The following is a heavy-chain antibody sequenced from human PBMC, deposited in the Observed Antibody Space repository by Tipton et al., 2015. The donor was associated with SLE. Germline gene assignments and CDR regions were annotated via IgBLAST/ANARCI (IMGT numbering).Heavy chain of an antibody. D-gene: IGHD2-15*01. CDR2: VYDIEFT. V-gene: IGHV4-59*01. CDR3: ATVNCSLGGCILDS. J-gene: IGHJ4*02. CDR1: GASISSYY. Sequence: TLSLTCTVSGASISSYYWSWIRQPPGKGLEWIGYVYDIEFTNYNPSLKSRVTISLDTSKNQFSLKLSSVTAADTAVYYCATVNCSLGGCILDSWGQGTLVTVSS.